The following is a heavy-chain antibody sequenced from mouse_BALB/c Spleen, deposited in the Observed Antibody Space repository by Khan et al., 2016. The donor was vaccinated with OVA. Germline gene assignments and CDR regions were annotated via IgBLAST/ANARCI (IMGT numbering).Heavy chain of an antibody. Sequence: EVQLVESGGGLVQPGGSRKLSCAASGFTFSSYGVHWVRQAPERGLEWVAYISGDSTTIYYADTVKGRFTISRDNPKNTLFLQMTSLMSEDTAKYYCATSYFYGYYFDYWGPGTTLTGSS. J-gene: IGHJ2*01. CDR3: ATSYFYGYYFDY. V-gene: IGHV5-17*02. CDR2: ISGDSTTI. D-gene: IGHD1-1*01. CDR1: GFTFSSYG.